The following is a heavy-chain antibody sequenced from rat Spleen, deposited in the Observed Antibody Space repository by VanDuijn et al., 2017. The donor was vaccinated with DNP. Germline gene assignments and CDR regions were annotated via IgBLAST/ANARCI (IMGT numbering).Heavy chain of an antibody. CDR3: ATQADSSYIPYYFDY. V-gene: IGHV5-7*01. CDR1: GFTFSDYY. J-gene: IGHJ2*01. CDR2: LSYNGGTP. Sequence: EVLLVESDGGLVQPGRSLKLSCAVSGFTFSDYYMAWVRQAPAKGLEWVATLSYNGGTPYYRDSVKGRFTISRDNAQSTLYLQMDSLRSEDTATYYCATQADSSYIPYYFDYWGQGVMVTVSS. D-gene: IGHD1-2*01.